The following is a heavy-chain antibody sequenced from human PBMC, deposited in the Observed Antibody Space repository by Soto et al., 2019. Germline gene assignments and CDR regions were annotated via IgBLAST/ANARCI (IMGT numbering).Heavy chain of an antibody. D-gene: IGHD5-18*01. CDR3: AISGYSYANHDAFDI. CDR2: INHSGST. CDR1: GGSFSGYY. J-gene: IGHJ3*02. Sequence: KPSETLSLTCAVYGGSFSGYYWSWIRQPPGKGLEWIGEINHSGSTNYNPSLKSRVTISVDTSKNQFSLKLSSVTAADTAVYYCAISGYSYANHDAFDIWGQGTMVTVSS. V-gene: IGHV4-34*01.